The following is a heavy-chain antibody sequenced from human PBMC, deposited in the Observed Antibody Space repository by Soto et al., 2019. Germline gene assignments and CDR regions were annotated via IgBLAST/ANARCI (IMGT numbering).Heavy chain of an antibody. D-gene: IGHD6-13*01. V-gene: IGHV4-59*01. CDR2: ISYSETT. CDR3: AKALGLHSSGWFLAAFDI. J-gene: IGHJ3*02. Sequence: QVQLQESGPGLVKPSETLSLTCTVSGGSISGYYWSWIRQSPGKGLEWIGYISYSETTNYNPSLKSRVTMSVDTSKNQFSLKLISVTAADTAVYYCAKALGLHSSGWFLAAFDIWGQGTMVTVSS. CDR1: GGSISGYY.